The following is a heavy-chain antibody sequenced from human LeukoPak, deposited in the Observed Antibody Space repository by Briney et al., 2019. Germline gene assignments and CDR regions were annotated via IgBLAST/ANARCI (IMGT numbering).Heavy chain of an antibody. Sequence: ASVKVSCKASRYTFTSDDINWVRQATGQGLEWMGWMNPNSGNTGYAQKFQGRVTITRNTSISTAYMELSSLRSEDTAVYYCARGFYDDAFDIWGQGTMVTVSS. D-gene: IGHD2/OR15-2a*01. CDR2: MNPNSGNT. J-gene: IGHJ3*02. V-gene: IGHV1-8*03. CDR3: ARGFYDDAFDI. CDR1: RYTFTSDD.